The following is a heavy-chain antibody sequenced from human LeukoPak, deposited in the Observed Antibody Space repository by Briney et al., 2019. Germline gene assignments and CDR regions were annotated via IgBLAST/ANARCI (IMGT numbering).Heavy chain of an antibody. CDR3: AKEPRRDPQYYMDV. D-gene: IGHD6-6*01. Sequence: GGSLRLSCAASGFTFSSYSMNWVRQAPGKGLQWVSLISWDGGSTYYADSVKGRFTISRDNSKNSLYLQMNSLRAEDTALYYCAKEPRRDPQYYMDVWGKGTTVTVSS. CDR1: GFTFSSYS. V-gene: IGHV3-43D*03. CDR2: ISWDGGST. J-gene: IGHJ6*03.